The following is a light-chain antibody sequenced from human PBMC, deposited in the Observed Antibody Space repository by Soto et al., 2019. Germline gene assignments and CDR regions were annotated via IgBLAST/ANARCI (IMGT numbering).Light chain of an antibody. V-gene: IGLV1-47*01. CDR1: SSNIGSNY. CDR2: RNN. CDR3: AAWDDSLSGYV. J-gene: IGLJ1*01. Sequence: QSVLNQPPSASGTPGQRVTISCSESSSNIGSNYVSWYQQLPGTAPKLLIYRNNQRPSGVPDRFSGSKSGTSASLAISGLRSEDEADYYCAAWDDSLSGYVFGTGTKVTVL.